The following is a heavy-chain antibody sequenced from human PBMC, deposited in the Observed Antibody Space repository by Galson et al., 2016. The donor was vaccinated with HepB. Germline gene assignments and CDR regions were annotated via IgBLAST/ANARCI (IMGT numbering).Heavy chain of an antibody. CDR3: ARGLVGSTTAFDS. Sequence: SLRLSCAASEFSFRSYSMNWVRQAPGQGLEWVSVIYSGGATYYTDSVRGRFTISRDDSKNTLFLQMDSLRPKDTAAYYCARGLVGSTTAFDSWGQGTLVAVSS. CDR1: EFSFRSYS. CDR2: IYSGGAT. D-gene: IGHD1-26*01. V-gene: IGHV3-53*05. J-gene: IGHJ4*02.